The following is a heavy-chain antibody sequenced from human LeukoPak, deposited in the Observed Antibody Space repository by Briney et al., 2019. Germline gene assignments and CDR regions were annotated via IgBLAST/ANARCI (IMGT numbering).Heavy chain of an antibody. D-gene: IGHD5-12*01. Sequence: SETLSLTCAVYGGSFSGYYWGWIRQPPGKGLEWIGEINHSGSTNYNPSLKSRVTISVDTSKNQFSLKLSSVTAADTAVYYCARGRWLRSSFDYWGQGTLVTVSS. V-gene: IGHV4-34*01. CDR2: INHSGST. CDR1: GGSFSGYY. J-gene: IGHJ4*02. CDR3: ARGRWLRSSFDY.